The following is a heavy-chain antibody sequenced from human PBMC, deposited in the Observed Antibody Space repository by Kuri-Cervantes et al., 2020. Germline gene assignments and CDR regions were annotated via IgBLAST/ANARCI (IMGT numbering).Heavy chain of an antibody. D-gene: IGHD3-22*01. CDR3: ARDGPDRSGYYLDS. Sequence: ASVKMSCKASGYKFTSYGVSWVRQAPGQGLEWMGYISAYDGQTNYEQNFQGRATMTTDTSTSTAYMELRSLRSDDTAVYYCARDGPDRSGYYLDSWGQGTPVTVSS. CDR1: GYKFTSYG. V-gene: IGHV1-18*01. CDR2: ISAYDGQT. J-gene: IGHJ4*02.